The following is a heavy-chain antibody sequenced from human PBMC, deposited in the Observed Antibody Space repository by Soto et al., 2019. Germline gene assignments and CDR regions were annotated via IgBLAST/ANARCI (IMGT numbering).Heavy chain of an antibody. CDR3: ARVDHRGYFAIWTAW. D-gene: IGHD3-9*01. J-gene: IGHJ4*02. CDR1: GESLSSGGHY. V-gene: IGHV4-31*03. CDR2: IYDSVNT. Sequence: SETLSLTCTVSGESLSSGGHYCSWIRQHPGKGMEWIGHIYDSVNTYYSPSLRSRVTISADMSKNQFSRNLRSVTAADTVVYYCARVDHRGYFAIWTAWWGEATHVTVSS.